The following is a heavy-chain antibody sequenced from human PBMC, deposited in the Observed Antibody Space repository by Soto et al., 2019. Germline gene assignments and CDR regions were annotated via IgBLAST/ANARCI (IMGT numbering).Heavy chain of an antibody. Sequence: SETLSLTCTVSGGSISSGGYYWSWIRQHPGKGLEWIGYIYYSGSTYYNPSLKSRVTISVDTSKNQFSLKLSSVTAADTAVYYCARAYDSSGYYYFYYYYGMGVWGQGTTVTVSS. D-gene: IGHD3-22*01. V-gene: IGHV4-31*03. CDR2: IYYSGST. CDR3: ARAYDSSGYYYFYYYYGMGV. CDR1: GGSISSGGYY. J-gene: IGHJ6*02.